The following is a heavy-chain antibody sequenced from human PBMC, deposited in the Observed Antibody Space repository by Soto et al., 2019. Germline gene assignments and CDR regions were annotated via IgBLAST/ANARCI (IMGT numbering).Heavy chain of an antibody. CDR3: ARERKFDFWRKGLDV. Sequence: QAQLVQSGAEVRKPGASVKVSCKASGYTFTTYDINWVRQAPGQGLEWLGWMDPNSGSTGYAQNFQGRITMTRNISRNTAHMELSSLQSEDTAVYYCARERKFDFWRKGLDVRGQGTTVTVSS. CDR2: MDPNSGST. J-gene: IGHJ6*02. CDR1: GYTFTTYD. D-gene: IGHD3-3*01. V-gene: IGHV1-8*01.